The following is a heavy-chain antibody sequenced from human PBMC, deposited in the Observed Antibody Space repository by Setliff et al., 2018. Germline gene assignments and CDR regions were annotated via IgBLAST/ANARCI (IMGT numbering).Heavy chain of an antibody. V-gene: IGHV1-2*06. J-gene: IGHJ6*03. CDR2: INPNSGGT. Sequence: ASVKVSCKASGYTFTGYYMHWVRQAPGQGLEWMGRINPNSGGTNYSQKFQGRVTITRDTSASTAYMELSSLRSEDTAVYYCARDGFEIVVVPAAIYYYYYMDVWGKGTTVTVSS. CDR1: GYTFTGYY. D-gene: IGHD2-2*01. CDR3: ARDGFEIVVVPAAIYYYYYMDV.